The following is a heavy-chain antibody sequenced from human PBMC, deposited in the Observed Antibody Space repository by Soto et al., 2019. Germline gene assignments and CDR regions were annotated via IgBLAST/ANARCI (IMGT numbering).Heavy chain of an antibody. J-gene: IGHJ6*02. D-gene: IGHD2-2*02. CDR3: AREYTAWPLAYGLDV. Sequence: PGGALRISCLGSGCKFSSYSSNWVRQATGKGLEWVSSISSRSDIYYADSVKGRFTISRDNAKNSVSLQMNGLRAEDTAVYYCAREYTAWPLAYGLDVWGQGTTVTVSS. V-gene: IGHV3-21*01. CDR2: ISSRSDI. CDR1: GCKFSSYS.